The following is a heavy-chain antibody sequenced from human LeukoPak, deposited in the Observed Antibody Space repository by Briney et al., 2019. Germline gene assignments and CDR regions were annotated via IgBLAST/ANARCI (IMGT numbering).Heavy chain of an antibody. Sequence: SETLSLTCSVSGASISSYYWSWIRQPPGKGLEWIGYMHYTRSTNSNAPLKSRVTMSIDTSKNQFSLKLSSVTAADTAVYFCARVLDYDSGNSDAFDIWGQGTVVTVSS. CDR1: GASISSYY. D-gene: IGHD3-22*01. V-gene: IGHV4-59*01. CDR2: MHYTRST. CDR3: ARVLDYDSGNSDAFDI. J-gene: IGHJ3*02.